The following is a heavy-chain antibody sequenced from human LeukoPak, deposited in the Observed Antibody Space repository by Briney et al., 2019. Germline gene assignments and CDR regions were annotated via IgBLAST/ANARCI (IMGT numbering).Heavy chain of an antibody. V-gene: IGHV3-53*01. Sequence: GGSLTLSCAASGFSVSTKYMNWVHQAPGKGLEWVSIIYSGADTYYADSVKGRFTISRDTSKNTLFLHMNNLRVEDTAVYYCARVGDHYHWYLDLWGRGTLVSVSS. D-gene: IGHD3-10*01. CDR1: GFSVSTKY. CDR3: ARVGDHYHWYLDL. J-gene: IGHJ2*01. CDR2: IYSGADT.